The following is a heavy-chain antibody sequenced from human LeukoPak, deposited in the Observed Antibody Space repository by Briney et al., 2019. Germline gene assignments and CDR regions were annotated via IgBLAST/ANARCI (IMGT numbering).Heavy chain of an antibody. Sequence: ASVKVSCKASGYTFTSYDINLVRQATGQGLEWMGWMNPNSGNTGYAQKFQGRVTMTRNTSISTAHMELSSLRSEDTAVYYCARDPDIVVVPAAYNYYYYYGMDVWGQGTTVTVSS. CDR3: ARDPDIVVVPAAYNYYYYYGMDV. CDR2: MNPNSGNT. J-gene: IGHJ6*02. D-gene: IGHD2-2*01. CDR1: GYTFTSYD. V-gene: IGHV1-8*01.